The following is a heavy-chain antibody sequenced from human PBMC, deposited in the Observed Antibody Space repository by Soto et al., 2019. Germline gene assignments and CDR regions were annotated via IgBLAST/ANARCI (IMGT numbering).Heavy chain of an antibody. Sequence: LRLSCAASGFTFSSYGMHWVRQAPGKGLEWVAVISYDGSNKYYADSVKGRFTISRDNSKNTLYLQMSSLRAEDTAVFYCAKGLNPDYSLSSRNGMDVWGQGTTVTVSS. V-gene: IGHV3-30*18. D-gene: IGHD6-13*01. CDR3: AKGLNPDYSLSSRNGMDV. CDR1: GFTFSSYG. CDR2: ISYDGSNK. J-gene: IGHJ6*02.